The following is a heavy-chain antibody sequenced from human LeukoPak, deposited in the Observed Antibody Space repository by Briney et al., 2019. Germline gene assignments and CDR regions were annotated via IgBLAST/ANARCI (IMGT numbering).Heavy chain of an antibody. CDR1: GSSINSYY. CDR3: ARALYDSSALDY. CDR2: NYYTGIS. Sequence: SENLSLTCTISGSSINSYYWSWIRQPPGKGLEWIGYNYYTGISNYNPSLKSRVTISVDTSKNQFSLKLSSVTAADTAVYYCARALYDSSALDYWGQGNLVTVSS. J-gene: IGHJ4*02. D-gene: IGHD6-13*01. V-gene: IGHV4-59*01.